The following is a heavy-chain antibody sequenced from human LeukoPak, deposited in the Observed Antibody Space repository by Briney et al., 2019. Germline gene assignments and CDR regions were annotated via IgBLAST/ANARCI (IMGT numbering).Heavy chain of an antibody. CDR2: IYPGHSDT. CDR1: GYIFTSFW. Sequence: PGESLKISCKGSGYIFTSFWIAWVRQMPGKGLEWMGIIYPGHSDTRYSPSFQGQVTISADKSISTAYLQWSSLKASDTAMYYCARHLSSQQLVEGYYFDYWGQGTLVTVSS. J-gene: IGHJ4*02. CDR3: ARHLSSQQLVEGYYFDY. V-gene: IGHV5-51*01. D-gene: IGHD6-13*01.